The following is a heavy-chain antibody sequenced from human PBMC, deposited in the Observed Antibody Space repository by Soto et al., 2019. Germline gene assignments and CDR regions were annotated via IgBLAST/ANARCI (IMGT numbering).Heavy chain of an antibody. Sequence: QVQLQESGPGLGKPSETLSLTCTVSGGSVTSGNFYWNWIRQPPGKGLEWIGYVYNSGSTNYNTSLKSRVTISMDTSKKQFSLKVTSVTAADTAVYYCARGRKDLYSSSWYFDYWGRGTLVTVSS. CDR3: ARGRKDLYSSSWYFDY. CDR1: GGSVTSGNFY. V-gene: IGHV4-61*01. CDR2: VYNSGST. D-gene: IGHD6-13*01. J-gene: IGHJ4*02.